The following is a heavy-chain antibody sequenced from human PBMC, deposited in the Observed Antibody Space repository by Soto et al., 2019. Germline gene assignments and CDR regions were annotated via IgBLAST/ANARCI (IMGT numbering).Heavy chain of an antibody. V-gene: IGHV3-53*02. J-gene: IGHJ6*02. Sequence: EVQLVETGGGLIQPGGSLRLSCAASGFTVSSNYMSWVRQAPGKGLEWVSVIYSGGSTYYADSVKGRFTISRDNSKNTLYLQMNSLRAEDTAVYYCARESALWFGENYYYYGMDVWGQGTTVTVSS. CDR2: IYSGGST. CDR3: ARESALWFGENYYYYGMDV. D-gene: IGHD3-10*01. CDR1: GFTVSSNY.